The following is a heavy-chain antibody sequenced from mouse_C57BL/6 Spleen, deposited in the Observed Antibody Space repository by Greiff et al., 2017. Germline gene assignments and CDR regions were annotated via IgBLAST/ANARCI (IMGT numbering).Heavy chain of an antibody. CDR3: ARDGLAAVATDY. CDR1: GYTFTSYT. D-gene: IGHD1-1*01. V-gene: IGHV1-4*01. Sequence: QVQLQQSGAELARPGASVKMSCKASGYTFTSYTMHWVKQRPGQGLEWIGYINPSSGYTKYNQKFKDKATLTADTSSSTAYMQLSSLTSEDSAVXYCARDGLAAVATDYWGQGTTLTVAS. J-gene: IGHJ2*01. CDR2: INPSSGYT.